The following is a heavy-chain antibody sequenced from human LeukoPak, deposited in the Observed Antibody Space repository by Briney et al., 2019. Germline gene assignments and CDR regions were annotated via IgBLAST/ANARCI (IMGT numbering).Heavy chain of an antibody. Sequence: GGSLRLSCAASGFTFSSYAMSWVRQAPGKGLEWVAVISYDGSNKYYTDSVKGRFTISRDNSKNTLWLQINSLRPEDTAVYYCAKDHPINNIAQGMDVWGQGTTVTVSS. CDR3: AKDHPINNIAQGMDV. CDR2: ISYDGSNK. D-gene: IGHD1-14*01. V-gene: IGHV3-30*18. CDR1: GFTFSSYA. J-gene: IGHJ6*02.